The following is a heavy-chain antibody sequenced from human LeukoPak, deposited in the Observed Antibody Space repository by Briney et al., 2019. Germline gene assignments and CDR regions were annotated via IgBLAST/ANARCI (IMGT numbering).Heavy chain of an antibody. J-gene: IGHJ4*02. CDR3: ARRTTSYSSGWTYYFDY. D-gene: IGHD6-19*01. CDR2: IYYSGST. V-gene: IGHV4-59*08. Sequence: PSETLSLTCTVSGGSISSYYWSWIRQPPGKGLEWIGYIYYSGSTNYNPSLKSRVTISVDTSKNQFSLKLSSVTAADTAAYYCARRTTSYSSGWTYYFDYWGQGTLVTVSS. CDR1: GGSISSYY.